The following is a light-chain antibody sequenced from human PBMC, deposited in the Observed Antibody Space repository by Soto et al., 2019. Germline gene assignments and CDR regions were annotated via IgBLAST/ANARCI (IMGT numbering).Light chain of an antibody. V-gene: IGKV3-20*01. CDR3: RQYGRSPLT. Sequence: EIVLTQSPGTLSLSPGERATLSCRASQSVRSNYLAWYQQKPGQAPRFLIYDASTRATDIPDRFSGSGSGTDFTLTISRLEPEDFAVYYCRQYGRSPLTFGGGTKVEIK. CDR2: DAS. CDR1: QSVRSNY. J-gene: IGKJ4*01.